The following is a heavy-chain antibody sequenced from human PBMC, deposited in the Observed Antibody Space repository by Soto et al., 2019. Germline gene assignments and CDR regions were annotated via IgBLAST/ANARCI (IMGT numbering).Heavy chain of an antibody. J-gene: IGHJ5*02. Sequence: QVQLVQSGAEVKKPGASVKVSCKASGYIFTTHGISWVRQAPGQGLEWMGWVSGDNGHTNYAQSLQGRVTLTTDTSTNTAYMELRSLRSDDTAVYYCARDLGYCRSGTCYREWFDPWGLGTLVTVSS. V-gene: IGHV1-18*01. CDR2: VSGDNGHT. D-gene: IGHD2-15*01. CDR1: GYIFTTHG. CDR3: ARDLGYCRSGTCYREWFDP.